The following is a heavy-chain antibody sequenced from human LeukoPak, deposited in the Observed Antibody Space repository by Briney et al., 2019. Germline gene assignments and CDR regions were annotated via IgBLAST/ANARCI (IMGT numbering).Heavy chain of an antibody. CDR1: GGSISSGSYY. D-gene: IGHD3-9*01. J-gene: IGHJ5*02. CDR3: ASGELRYFDWLPRENWFDP. Sequence: SETLSLTCTVSGGSISSGSYYWSWIRQPAGKGLEWIGRIYTSGSTNYNPSLKSRVTISVDTSKNQFSLKLSSVTAADTAVYYCASGELRYFDWLPRENWFDPWGQGTLVTVSS. V-gene: IGHV4-61*02. CDR2: IYTSGST.